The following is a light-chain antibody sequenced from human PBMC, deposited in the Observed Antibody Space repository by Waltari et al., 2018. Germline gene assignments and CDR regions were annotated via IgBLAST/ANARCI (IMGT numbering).Light chain of an antibody. Sequence: DIQMTQSPSSLSASAEYKVTITCRASQPISYYLNWYQQLPGRAPKPLIHVASSLQTGVPSRFSGSGSGTNFTLTISSLQPEDFATYICQQSYSLPYTFGQGT. V-gene: IGKV1-39*01. CDR3: QQSYSLPYT. CDR1: QPISYY. J-gene: IGKJ2*01. CDR2: VAS.